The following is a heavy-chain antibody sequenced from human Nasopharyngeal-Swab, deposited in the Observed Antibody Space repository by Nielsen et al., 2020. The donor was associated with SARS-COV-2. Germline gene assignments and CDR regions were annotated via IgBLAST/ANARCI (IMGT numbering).Heavy chain of an antibody. CDR3: ARQFRHGVHFDY. Sequence: SETLSLTCTVSGGSISSGGYYWSWIRQHPGKGLEWIGYIYYSGSTYYNPSLKSRVTISVDTSKNQFSLKLSSVTAADTAVYYCARQFRHGVHFDYWGQGTLVTVSS. V-gene: IGHV4-31*03. J-gene: IGHJ4*02. D-gene: IGHD4-17*01. CDR1: GGSISSGGYY. CDR2: IYYSGST.